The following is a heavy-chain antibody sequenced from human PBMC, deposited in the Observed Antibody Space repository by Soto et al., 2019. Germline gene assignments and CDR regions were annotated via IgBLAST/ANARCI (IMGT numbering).Heavy chain of an antibody. Sequence: QVQLQESGPGLVKPSQTLSLTCTVSGGSISSGGYYWSWIRQHPGKGLEWIGYIYYSGSTYYNPSLRRRVTISVDTSKNQFSLKLSSVTAADTAVYYCAREEATIWSFFVYWGQGTLVTVSS. CDR3: AREEATIWSFFVY. CDR2: IYYSGST. V-gene: IGHV4-31*03. D-gene: IGHD5-12*01. CDR1: GGSISSGGYY. J-gene: IGHJ4*02.